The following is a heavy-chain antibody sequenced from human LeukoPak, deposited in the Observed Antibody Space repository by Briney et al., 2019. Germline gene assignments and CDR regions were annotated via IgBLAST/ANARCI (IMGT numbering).Heavy chain of an antibody. V-gene: IGHV4-59*01. CDR3: ARGRASGHMRAFDY. CDR2: IYYSGNT. Sequence: PSATLSLTCTVSGGSISTYYWGWVRQPPGKGLEWIGYIYYSGNTNYNPSLKSRVTLSVDTSKNQFSLKLSSMTAADTAVYYCARGRASGHMRAFDYWGQGALVTVSS. J-gene: IGHJ4*02. D-gene: IGHD5-12*01. CDR1: GGSISTYY.